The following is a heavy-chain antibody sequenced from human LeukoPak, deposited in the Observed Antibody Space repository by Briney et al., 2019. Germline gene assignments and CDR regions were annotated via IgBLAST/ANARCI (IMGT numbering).Heavy chain of an antibody. J-gene: IGHJ4*02. CDR1: GFTFDDYA. Sequence: PGRSLRLSCAASGFTFDDYAMHWVRQAPGKGLEWVSGISWNSGSIGYADSVKGRFTISRDNAKNSLYLQMNSLRAEDTAVYYCARMDIVATSFDYWGQGTLVTVSS. D-gene: IGHD5-12*01. V-gene: IGHV3-9*01. CDR3: ARMDIVATSFDY. CDR2: ISWNSGSI.